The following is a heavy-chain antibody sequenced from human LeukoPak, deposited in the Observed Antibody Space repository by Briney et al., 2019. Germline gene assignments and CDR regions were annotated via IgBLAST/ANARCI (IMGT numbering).Heavy chain of an antibody. CDR2: INPSGGST. V-gene: IGHV1-46*01. CDR1: GYTFTSYY. CDR3: ARDWGRLGFFDY. Sequence: ASVKVSCKASGYTFTSYYMHWVRQAPGQGLEWMGIINPSGGSTSYAQKFQGRVTMTRDASTSTVYMELSSLRSEDTAVYYCARDWGRLGFFDYWGQGTLVTVSS. J-gene: IGHJ4*02. D-gene: IGHD3-3*01.